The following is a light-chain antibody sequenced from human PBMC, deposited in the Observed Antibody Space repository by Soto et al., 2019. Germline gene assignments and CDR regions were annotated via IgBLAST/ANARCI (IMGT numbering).Light chain of an antibody. CDR1: QSVSSSQ. CDR3: QQFGSSPEYT. Sequence: EIGLTQSPGTLSLSPGERATLSCRASQSVSSSQLAWYQQKPGQAPRLLIYGASTTATGIPDRFSGGGSGTDFTLTISRLEPEDFAVYYCQQFGSSPEYTFGQGTKLEVK. V-gene: IGKV3-20*01. CDR2: GAS. J-gene: IGKJ2*01.